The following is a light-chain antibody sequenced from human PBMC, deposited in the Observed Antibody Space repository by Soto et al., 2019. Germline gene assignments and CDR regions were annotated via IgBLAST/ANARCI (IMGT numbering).Light chain of an antibody. J-gene: IGLJ1*01. CDR1: SSDVGSYNY. V-gene: IGLV2-14*01. Sequence: QSVLTQPASVSGSPVPSITISCTGASSDVGSYNYVSWYQQYPGKAPKLMLFEVSARPSGVSNRFSGSKSGNTASLTISGLQAEDEADYYCSSYTSSSSLVFGTGTKVTVL. CDR2: EVS. CDR3: SSYTSSSSLV.